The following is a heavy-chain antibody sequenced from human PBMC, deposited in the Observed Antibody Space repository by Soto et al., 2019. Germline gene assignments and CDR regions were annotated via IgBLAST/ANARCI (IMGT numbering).Heavy chain of an antibody. CDR2: INAGNGNT. D-gene: IGHD2-2*01. CDR3: ARVPPRQYQLLFENYGMDV. J-gene: IGHJ6*02. CDR1: GYTFTSYA. Sequence: QVQLVQSGAEVKKPGASVKVSCKASGYTFTSYAMHWVRQAPGQRLEWMGWINAGNGNTKYSQKFQGRVTITRDTSASTAYMELSSLRSEDTAVYYCARVPPRQYQLLFENYGMDVWGQGTTVTVSS. V-gene: IGHV1-3*01.